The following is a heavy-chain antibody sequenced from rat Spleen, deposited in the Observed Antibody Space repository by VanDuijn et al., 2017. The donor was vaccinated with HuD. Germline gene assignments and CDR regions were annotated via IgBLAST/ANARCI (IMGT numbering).Heavy chain of an antibody. D-gene: IGHD1-10*01. CDR2: ISTGGGST. Sequence: EVQLVESGGGLVQPGRSLKLSCEASGFTFSNYYMAWVRQAPTKGLEWVAYISTGGGSTYYRDSVKGRFTISRDNARSNLYLQMDSLRSEDTATYYCTTGITTGYYFDYWGQGVMVTVSS. V-gene: IGHV5-27*01. CDR3: TTGITTGYYFDY. CDR1: GFTFSNYY. J-gene: IGHJ2*01.